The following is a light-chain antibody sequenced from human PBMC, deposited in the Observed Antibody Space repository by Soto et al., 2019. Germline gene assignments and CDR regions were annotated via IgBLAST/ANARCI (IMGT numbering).Light chain of an antibody. CDR2: EVS. J-gene: IGLJ1*01. V-gene: IGLV2-8*01. CDR1: SSDVGAYIY. CDR3: SSYAVSNSYV. Sequence: SALAQPPSASGSPGQSVTISCTGTSSDVGAYIYVSWYQQHPGKAPKLVIYEVSKRPPGVPDRFSGSRSGNTASLTVSGLQAEDEADYYCSSYAVSNSYVFGTGTKVTVL.